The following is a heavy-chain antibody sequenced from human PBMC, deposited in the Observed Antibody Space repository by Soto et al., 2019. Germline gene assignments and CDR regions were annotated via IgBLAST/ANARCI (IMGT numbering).Heavy chain of an antibody. CDR1: GFTFSSYA. V-gene: IGHV3-30-3*01. CDR3: ARDYRDYGDYNYYYYYGMDV. Sequence: GSLRLSCAASGFTFSSYAMHWVRQAPGKGLEWVAVISYDGSNKYYADSVKGRFTISRDNSKNTLYLQMNSLRAEDTAVYYCARDYRDYGDYNYYYYYGMDVWGQGTTVTVSS. J-gene: IGHJ6*02. D-gene: IGHD4-17*01. CDR2: ISYDGSNK.